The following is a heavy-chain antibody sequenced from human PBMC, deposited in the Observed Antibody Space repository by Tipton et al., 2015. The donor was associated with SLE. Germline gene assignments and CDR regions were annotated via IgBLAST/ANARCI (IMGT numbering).Heavy chain of an antibody. D-gene: IGHD3-16*01. CDR1: GGSISSSSYY. J-gene: IGHJ3*02. CDR3: ARLGAEDAFDI. CDR2: IYYSGST. V-gene: IGHV4-39*01. Sequence: TLSLTCTVSGGSISSSSYYWGWIRQPPGKGLEWIGSIYYSGSTYYNPSLKSRVTLSVDTSKNQFSLKLSSVTAADTAVYYCARLGAEDAFDIWGQGTMVTVPS.